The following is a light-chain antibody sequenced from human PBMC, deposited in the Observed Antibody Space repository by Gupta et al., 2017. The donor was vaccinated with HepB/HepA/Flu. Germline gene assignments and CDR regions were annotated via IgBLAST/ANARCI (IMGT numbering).Light chain of an antibody. CDR3: SSYTNTNTWL. V-gene: IGLV2-14*03. J-gene: IGLJ3*02. Sequence: QSALTQPASVSGSPGPSIPISCAGTTSDIGGYNYVSWYQHHPAKAPKLIMYDVTNRPSGVSNRFSGSKSGNTASLTISGRQAEDESYYYCSSYTNTNTWLFGGGTRLTVL. CDR2: DVT. CDR1: TSDIGGYNY.